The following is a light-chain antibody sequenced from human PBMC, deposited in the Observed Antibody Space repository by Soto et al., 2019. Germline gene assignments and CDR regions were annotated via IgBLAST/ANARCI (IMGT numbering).Light chain of an antibody. CDR3: QSYDSSLSGYV. J-gene: IGLJ1*01. CDR2: GNN. CDR1: SSNIGAGYE. Sequence: QSVLTQPPSVSGAPGQRVTISCTGSSSNIGAGYEVHWYQQLPGTAPKLLIYGNNNRPSEVPDRFSGSKSGTSGSLAITGLQAEDEADYYCQSYDSSLSGYVFGTGTKLTVL. V-gene: IGLV1-40*01.